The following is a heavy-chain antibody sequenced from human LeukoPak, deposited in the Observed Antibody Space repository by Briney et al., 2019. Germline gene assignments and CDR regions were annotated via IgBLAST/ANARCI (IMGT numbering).Heavy chain of an antibody. J-gene: IGHJ3*02. D-gene: IGHD3-10*01. CDR1: GGSISSSSHY. CDR3: ARHASRGRGAFDI. Sequence: SETLSLTCTVSGGSISSSSHYWGWIRQPPGKGLEWIGSIYYSGSTYYNPSLKSRVTISVDTSKNQFSLKLSSVTAADTAVYYCARHASRGRGAFDIWGQGTMVTVSS. CDR2: IYYSGST. V-gene: IGHV4-39*01.